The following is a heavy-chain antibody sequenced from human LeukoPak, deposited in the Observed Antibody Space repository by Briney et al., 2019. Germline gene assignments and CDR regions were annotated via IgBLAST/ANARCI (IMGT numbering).Heavy chain of an antibody. CDR2: IVVGSGNT. Sequence: TTVKVSCKASGFTFTSSAMQWVRQARGQRLEWIGWIVVGSGNTNYAQKFQERVTITRDMSTSTAYMELSSLRSEDTAVYYCAADLEYSGSYLYVFDIWGQGTMVTVSS. CDR3: AADLEYSGSYLYVFDI. CDR1: GFTFTSSA. D-gene: IGHD1-26*01. J-gene: IGHJ3*02. V-gene: IGHV1-58*02.